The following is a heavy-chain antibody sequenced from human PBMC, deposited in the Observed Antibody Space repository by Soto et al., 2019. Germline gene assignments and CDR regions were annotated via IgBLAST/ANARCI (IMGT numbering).Heavy chain of an antibody. CDR2: ISNDGRKQ. CDR1: GFPFSSYG. J-gene: IGHJ6*02. D-gene: IGHD3-10*01. V-gene: IGHV3-30*03. CDR3: ADPGSTELDV. Sequence: QVRLVESGGGMVQPGRSLRLSCAASGFPFSSYGMHWVRQAPGKGLEWVAVISNDGRKQYYAASVKGRFTISRDNSKNILYLQMNNLRTEDTALYYCADPGSTELDVWGQGTTVTVSS.